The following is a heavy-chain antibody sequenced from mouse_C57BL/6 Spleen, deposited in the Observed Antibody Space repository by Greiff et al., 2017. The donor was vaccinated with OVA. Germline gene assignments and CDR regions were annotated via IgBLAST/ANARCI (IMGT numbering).Heavy chain of an antibody. D-gene: IGHD2-4*01. CDR3: ARDEITTYFDY. Sequence: ESGPGLVKPSQSLSLTCSVTVYSITSGYYWNWIRQFPGNKLEWMGYISYDGSNNYNPSLKNRISITRDTSKNQFFLKLNSVTTEDTATYYCARDEITTYFDYWGQGTTLTVSS. CDR2: ISYDGSN. CDR1: VYSITSGYY. V-gene: IGHV3-6*01. J-gene: IGHJ2*01.